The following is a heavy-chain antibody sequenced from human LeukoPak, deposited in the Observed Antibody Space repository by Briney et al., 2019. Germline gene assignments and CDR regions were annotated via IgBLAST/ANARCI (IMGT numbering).Heavy chain of an antibody. J-gene: IGHJ4*02. V-gene: IGHV5-51*01. CDR3: ARQTAMGRSGDY. Sequence: GESLKITCKASGYSFTSYWIGWVRQMPGKGLEWMGIIDPSDSETRYTPSFQGQVTISVDKSLTTADLQWNSLKASDTAMYYCARQTAMGRSGDYWGQGTLVTVSS. D-gene: IGHD5-18*01. CDR2: IDPSDSET. CDR1: GYSFTSYW.